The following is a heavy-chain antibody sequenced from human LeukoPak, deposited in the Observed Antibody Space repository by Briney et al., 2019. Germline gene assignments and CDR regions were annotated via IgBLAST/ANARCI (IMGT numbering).Heavy chain of an antibody. CDR2: INHRGNT. V-gene: IGHV4-34*01. J-gene: IGHJ6*02. D-gene: IGHD4-11*01. CDR3: TTSNSGSHYYGMDV. CDR1: GGSLSGYY. Sequence: SDTLSLTCAVYGGSLSGYYWTWIRQVPGKGLEWIGDINHRGNTDYNVSLKSRVTISVDTSKNQFSLKLRSVTAADTAVYYCTTSNSGSHYYGMDVWGQGITVTVSS.